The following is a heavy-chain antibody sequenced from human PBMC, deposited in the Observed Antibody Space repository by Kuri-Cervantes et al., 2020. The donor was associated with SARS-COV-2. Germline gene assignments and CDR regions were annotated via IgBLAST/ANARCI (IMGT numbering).Heavy chain of an antibody. CDR1: GFTFSSYA. D-gene: IGHD4-23*01. Sequence: GESLKISCAASGFTFSSYAMHWVRQAPGKGLEWVAVISYDGSNKYYADSVKGRFTISRDNSKNTLYLQMNSLRAEDTAVYYCARDLFGGGGYYYGMDVWGQGITVTVSS. CDR3: ARDLFGGGGYYYGMDV. V-gene: IGHV3-30-3*01. CDR2: ISYDGSNK. J-gene: IGHJ6*02.